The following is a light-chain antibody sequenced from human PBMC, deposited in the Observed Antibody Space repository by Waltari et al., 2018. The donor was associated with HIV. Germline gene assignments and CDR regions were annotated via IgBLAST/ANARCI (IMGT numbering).Light chain of an antibody. CDR1: ALPKQY. CDR2: KDS. CDR3: QSADISSWV. J-gene: IGLJ3*02. V-gene: IGLV3-25*03. Sequence: SYELTQPPSVSVSPGQTARITCSGDALPKQYAYWYQQTPGQAPVLVIYKDSERPSGIPERFSGSSSGTTVTLTISGVQAEDEADYYCQSADISSWVFGGGTKLTVL.